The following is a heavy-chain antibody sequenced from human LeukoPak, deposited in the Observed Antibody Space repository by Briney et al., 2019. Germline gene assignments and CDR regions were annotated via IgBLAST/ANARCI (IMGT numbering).Heavy chain of an antibody. CDR3: ARDIRIVLMVYAIPSRAWFDP. V-gene: IGHV1-2*02. J-gene: IGHJ5*02. CDR1: GYTFTGYY. D-gene: IGHD2-8*01. CDR2: INPNSGGT. Sequence: VASVKVSCKASGYTFTGYYMHWVRQAPGQGLEWMGWINPNSGGTNYAQKFQGRVTMTRDTSISTAYMELSRLRSDDTAVYYCARDIRIVLMVYAIPSRAWFDPWGQGTLVTVSP.